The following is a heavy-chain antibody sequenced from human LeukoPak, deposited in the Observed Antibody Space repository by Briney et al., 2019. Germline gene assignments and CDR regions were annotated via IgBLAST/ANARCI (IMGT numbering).Heavy chain of an antibody. J-gene: IGHJ3*02. V-gene: IGHV1-69*04. Sequence: ASVKVSCKASGGTFSSYAISWVRQAPGQGLEWMGRIIPILGIANYAQKFQGRVTITADKSTSTAYMELSSLRSVDTAVYYCAREVGARNDAFDIWGQGTMVTVSS. D-gene: IGHD1-26*01. CDR1: GGTFSSYA. CDR3: AREVGARNDAFDI. CDR2: IIPILGIA.